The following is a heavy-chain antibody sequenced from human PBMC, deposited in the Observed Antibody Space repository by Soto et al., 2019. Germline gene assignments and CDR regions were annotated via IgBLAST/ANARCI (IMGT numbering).Heavy chain of an antibody. CDR3: ATPLLANAAWFDP. CDR2: VYYTGTS. Sequence: SETLSLTCTVSGGSVSNGSYYWAWIRQPPGKGLEWIGRVYYTGTSNYDPSLRSRAILSVDTSENQFSLKLNSVTGADTAVYFCATPLLANAAWFDPWGPGTLVTVSS. V-gene: IGHV4-39*01. J-gene: IGHJ5*02. CDR1: GGSVSNGSYY. D-gene: IGHD1-1*01.